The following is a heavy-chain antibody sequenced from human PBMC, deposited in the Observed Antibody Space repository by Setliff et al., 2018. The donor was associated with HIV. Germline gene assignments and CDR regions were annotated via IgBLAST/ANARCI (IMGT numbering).Heavy chain of an antibody. CDR2: IYYSGTT. CDR1: GGSISSGSHY. J-gene: IGHJ4*02. V-gene: IGHV4-39*02. Sequence: ASETLSLTCSVSGGSISSGSHYWGWIRQAPGKGLEWIGNIYYSGTTFYNPSLKSRVSISVDTSRNEFSLKLTSVTAADTAVYYCAREFSSSSFDQWGQGTLVPSPQ. D-gene: IGHD6-6*01. CDR3: AREFSSSSFDQ.